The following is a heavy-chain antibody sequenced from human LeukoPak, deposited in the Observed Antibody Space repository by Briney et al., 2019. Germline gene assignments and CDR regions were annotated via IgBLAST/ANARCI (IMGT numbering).Heavy chain of an antibody. V-gene: IGHV4-61*02. J-gene: IGHJ4*02. CDR3: ARNYYDSSGYYDY. D-gene: IGHD3-22*01. CDR1: GGSISSGSYS. CDR2: IYTSGST. Sequence: SETLSLTCTVSGGSISSGSYSWSWIRQPAGKGLEWIGRIYTSGSTNYNPSLKSRVTISVDTSKNQFSLKLSSVTAADTAVYYCARNYYDSSGYYDYWGQGTLVTVSS.